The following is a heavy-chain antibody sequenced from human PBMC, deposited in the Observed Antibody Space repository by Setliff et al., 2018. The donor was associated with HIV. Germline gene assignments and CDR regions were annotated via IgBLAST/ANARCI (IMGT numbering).Heavy chain of an antibody. CDR1: GGSISSTSYY. J-gene: IGHJ4*02. D-gene: IGHD6-19*01. CDR2: ISSSGNT. Sequence: SETLSLTCTVSGGSISSTSYYWGWIRQPPGTGLEWIGSISSSGNTYYNPSLKSRVTTSVDTPKNQFSLKLNSVTAADTAVYYCEVAGQWGQGTLVTVSS. V-gene: IGHV4-39*01. CDR3: EVAGQ.